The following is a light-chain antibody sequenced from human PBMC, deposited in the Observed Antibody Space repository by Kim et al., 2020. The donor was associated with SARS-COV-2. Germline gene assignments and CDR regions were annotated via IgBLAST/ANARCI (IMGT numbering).Light chain of an antibody. Sequence: GQSITISCTGTSSDVSAYNYVSWYQQHPGKAPKLMIYDVFKRPPGVSNRFSGSKSGNTASLTISGLQTEDEADYYCTSYTRSSTYVFGTGTKVTVL. CDR3: TSYTRSSTYV. CDR2: DVF. J-gene: IGLJ1*01. V-gene: IGLV2-14*03. CDR1: SSDVSAYNY.